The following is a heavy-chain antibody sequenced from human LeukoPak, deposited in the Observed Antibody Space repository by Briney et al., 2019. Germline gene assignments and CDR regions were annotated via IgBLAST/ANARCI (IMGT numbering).Heavy chain of an antibody. CDR2: IGAYNDHT. D-gene: IGHD3-22*01. Sequence: ASVKVSCKTSGYFFTSYGITWVRQAPGQGLEWMGWIGAYNDHTDYARKFQGRVLMTTDASTSTAYMELRSPRSDDTAVYYCARLGSGHYPTFDYWGQGTLVAVSS. J-gene: IGHJ4*02. CDR3: ARLGSGHYPTFDY. V-gene: IGHV1-18*01. CDR1: GYFFTSYG.